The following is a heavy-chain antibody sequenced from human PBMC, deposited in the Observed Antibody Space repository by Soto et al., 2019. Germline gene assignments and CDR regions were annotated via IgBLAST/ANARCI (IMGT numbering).Heavy chain of an antibody. CDR2: ISGSVSGGRIDT. J-gene: IGHJ3*02. CDR1: GLTFSTYA. Sequence: XGSLRLSCAASGLTFSTYAMSWVRQAPGKGLEWVSAISGSVSGGRIDTHYADSVKGRFTISRDNSIDTLYLQMNSLRTEDAAVYYCARPRAYGVFDGYDIWGQGAMVTVSS. V-gene: IGHV3-23*01. D-gene: IGHD4-17*01. CDR3: ARPRAYGVFDGYDI.